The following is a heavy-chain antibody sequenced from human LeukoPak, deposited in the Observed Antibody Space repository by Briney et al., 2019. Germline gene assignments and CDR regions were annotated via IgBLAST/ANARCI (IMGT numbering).Heavy chain of an antibody. Sequence: GSSVKVSCKASGGTFSSYAISWVRQAPGQGLEWMGRIIPILGIANYAQKFQGRVTITADKSTSTAYMELSSLRSEDTAVYYCARDRQYSGGWYRYWGQGTLVTVSS. D-gene: IGHD6-19*01. J-gene: IGHJ4*02. CDR1: GGTFSSYA. V-gene: IGHV1-69*04. CDR3: ARDRQYSGGWYRY. CDR2: IIPILGIA.